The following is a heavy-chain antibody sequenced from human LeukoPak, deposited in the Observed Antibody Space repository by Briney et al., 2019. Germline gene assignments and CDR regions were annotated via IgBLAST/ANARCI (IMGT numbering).Heavy chain of an antibody. CDR2: IYYSGST. Sequence: SETLSLTCTVSGGSISSYYWSWIRQPPGKGLEWIGYIYYSGSTNYNPSPKSRVTISVDTSKNQFSLKLSSVTAADTAVYYCARESTDYYDSSGYLIWGQGTLVTVSS. CDR1: GGSISSYY. CDR3: ARESTDYYDSSGYLI. J-gene: IGHJ4*02. D-gene: IGHD3-22*01. V-gene: IGHV4-59*01.